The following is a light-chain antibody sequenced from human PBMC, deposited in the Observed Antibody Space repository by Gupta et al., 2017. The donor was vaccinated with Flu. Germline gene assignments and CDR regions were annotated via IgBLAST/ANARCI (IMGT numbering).Light chain of an antibody. CDR2: ANY. J-gene: IGLJ3*02. CDR3: QSFDSGLSGSV. Sequence: QSVLTQPPSVSGAPGQRVTISCTGSSSNIGAGYDVHWYQQLPGTAPKLLIYANYNRPSGVPDRFSGSKSGTSASLAITGLQAEDEADYYCQSFDSGLSGSVFGGGTKLTVL. CDR1: SSNIGAGYD. V-gene: IGLV1-40*01.